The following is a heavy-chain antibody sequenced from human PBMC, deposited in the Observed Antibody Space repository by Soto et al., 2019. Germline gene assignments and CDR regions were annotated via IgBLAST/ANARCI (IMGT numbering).Heavy chain of an antibody. CDR2: ISYDGSNK. J-gene: IGHJ6*02. CDR1: GFTFSSYG. Sequence: GESLKISCAASGFTFSSYGMHWVRQAPGKGLEWVAVISYDGSNKYYADSVKGRFTISRDNSKNTLYLQMNSLRAEDTAVYYCAKDHRLFPVVPAAILHVDYYGMDVWGQGTTVTVSS. CDR3: AKDHRLFPVVPAAILHVDYYGMDV. V-gene: IGHV3-30*18. D-gene: IGHD2-2*01.